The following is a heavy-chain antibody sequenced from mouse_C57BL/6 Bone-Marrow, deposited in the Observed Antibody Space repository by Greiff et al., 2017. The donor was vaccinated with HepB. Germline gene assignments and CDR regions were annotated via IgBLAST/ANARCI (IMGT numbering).Heavy chain of an antibody. CDR3: ARDGSITTVVATNLDY. J-gene: IGHJ2*01. D-gene: IGHD1-1*01. CDR2: IDPSDSYT. Sequence: VQLQQSGAELVKPGASVKLSCKASGYTFTSYWMQWVKQRPGQGLEWIGEIDPSDSYTNYNQKFKGKATLTVDTSSSTAYMQLSSLTSEDSAVYYCARDGSITTVVATNLDYWGQGTTLTVSS. CDR1: GYTFTSYW. V-gene: IGHV1-50*01.